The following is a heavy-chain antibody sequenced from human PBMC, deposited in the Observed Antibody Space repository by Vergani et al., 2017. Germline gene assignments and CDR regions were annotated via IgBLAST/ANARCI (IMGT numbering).Heavy chain of an antibody. CDR1: GGSFTSYH. Sequence: QVQLQQWGGGLLKPSETLSLTCVVNGGSFTSYHWTWIRQSPGEGLEWVGDIDHTGRPDYNPSLKSRLTMSVDKSRNQFSLTLNSVTATDTAIYFRARVNTETNGHLYYYYDMDVWGQGTAVTVS. CDR2: IDHTGRP. V-gene: IGHV4-34*01. CDR3: ARVNTETNGHLYYYYDMDV. J-gene: IGHJ6*02. D-gene: IGHD4-11*01.